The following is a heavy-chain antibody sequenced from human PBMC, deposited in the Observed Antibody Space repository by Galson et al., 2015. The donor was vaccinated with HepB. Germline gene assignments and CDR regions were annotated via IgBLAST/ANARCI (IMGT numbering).Heavy chain of an antibody. J-gene: IGHJ4*02. V-gene: IGHV1-2*04. Sequence: SVKVSCKASGYTFAGYYMHWVRQAPGQGPEWMGWINPNSGGTNYAQKFQGWVTMTRDTSISTAYMELSRLRSDDTAVYYCARAIRSDIDYWGQGTLVTVSS. CDR1: GYTFAGYY. D-gene: IGHD2-2*02. CDR3: ARAIRSDIDY. CDR2: INPNSGGT.